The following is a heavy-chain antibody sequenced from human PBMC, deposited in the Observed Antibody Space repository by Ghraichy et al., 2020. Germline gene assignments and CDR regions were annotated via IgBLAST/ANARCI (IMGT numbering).Heavy chain of an antibody. V-gene: IGHV3-53*01. Sequence: GGSLRLSCAASGFSVTSNYMNWVRQAPGKGLEWVSIIKTGDTTYYADSVNGRFTISRDSSKNTLYLQMSSLRADDTAVYYCARGSTGPFDYWGQGTLVTVSS. D-gene: IGHD2-2*01. J-gene: IGHJ4*02. CDR2: IKTGDTT. CDR1: GFSVTSNY. CDR3: ARGSTGPFDY.